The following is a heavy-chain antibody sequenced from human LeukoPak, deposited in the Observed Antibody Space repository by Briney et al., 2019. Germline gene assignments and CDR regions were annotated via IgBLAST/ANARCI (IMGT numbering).Heavy chain of an antibody. CDR3: ARLSTVTTSFDY. V-gene: IGHV4-4*07. D-gene: IGHD4-17*01. CDR2: ISTSRTP. CDR1: GGFISSYH. J-gene: IGHJ4*02. Sequence: SELLSLTCTVSGGFISSYHWSWIRQPAGKGLECCGRISTSRTPHYNPPLKSRVTMSVDTSKNQFSLKLSSVTAADTAVYYCARLSTVTTSFDYWGQGTLVTVSS.